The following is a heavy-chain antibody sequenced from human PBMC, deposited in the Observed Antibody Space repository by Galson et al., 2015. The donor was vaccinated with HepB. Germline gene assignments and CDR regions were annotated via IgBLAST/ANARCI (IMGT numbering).Heavy chain of an antibody. V-gene: IGHV3-74*01. CDR3: ARGAFSSSSASFGD. J-gene: IGHJ4*02. CDR1: GFTFSDYW. Sequence: SLRLSCAGSGFTFSDYWMHWVRQGPGKGLVWVSRIKTDGSTTSYADSVKGRFTISRDNAKDTLYLQMNSLRVEDTAMYYCARGAFSSSSASFGDWGQGTLVAVSS. CDR2: IKTDGSTT. D-gene: IGHD6-6*01.